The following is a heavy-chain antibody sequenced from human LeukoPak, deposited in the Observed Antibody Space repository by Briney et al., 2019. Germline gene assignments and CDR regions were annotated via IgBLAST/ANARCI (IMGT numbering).Heavy chain of an antibody. D-gene: IGHD1-26*01. CDR2: IYYSGST. Sequence: SETLSLTCTVSGGSISSYYWSWIRQPPGKGLEWIGYIYYSGSTNYNPSLKSRVTISVDTSKNQFSLKLSSVTAADTAVYYCARGGVGATVFEYWGQGTLVTVSS. J-gene: IGHJ4*02. CDR3: ARGGVGATVFEY. V-gene: IGHV4-59*12. CDR1: GGSISSYY.